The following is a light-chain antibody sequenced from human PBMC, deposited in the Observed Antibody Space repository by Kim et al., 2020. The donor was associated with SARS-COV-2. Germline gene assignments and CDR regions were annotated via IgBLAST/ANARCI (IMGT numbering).Light chain of an antibody. Sequence: DIQLTQSPSFLSASVGDRVTITCRASQGIDIYLAWYQQKPGKAPNLLVYAASNLQSGVPSRFSGSGSGTAFTLTISSLQPEDFATYYCQQLYTYPWTFGQGTKVDIK. CDR2: AAS. V-gene: IGKV1-9*01. CDR1: QGIDIY. J-gene: IGKJ1*01. CDR3: QQLYTYPWT.